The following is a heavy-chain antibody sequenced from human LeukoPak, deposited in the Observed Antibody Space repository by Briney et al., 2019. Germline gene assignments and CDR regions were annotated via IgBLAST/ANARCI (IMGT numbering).Heavy chain of an antibody. CDR1: GYTFTSYY. D-gene: IGHD3-16*02. CDR2: INPSGGST. J-gene: IGHJ4*02. Sequence: GASVKVSCKASGYTFTSYYMHWVRQAPGQGLEWMGIINPSGGSTSYAQKFQGRVTMTRDTSTSTVYMELSGLRSEDTAVYYCARAYDYVWGSYRYTAGFDYWGQGTLVTVSS. V-gene: IGHV1-46*01. CDR3: ARAYDYVWGSYRYTAGFDY.